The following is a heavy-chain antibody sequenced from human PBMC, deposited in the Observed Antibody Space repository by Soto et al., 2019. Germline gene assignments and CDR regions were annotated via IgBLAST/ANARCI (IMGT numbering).Heavy chain of an antibody. D-gene: IGHD5-12*01. CDR2: IYWDDDK. Sequence: QITLKESGPTLVKPTQTLTLTCTFSGFSLSTSGVGVGWIRQPPGKALEWLALIYWDDDKRYSPSLKSRLTITKDTSKNQVVLTMTNMDPVDTATYYCAHRPPRGYTGYDYEGYFFDYWGQGTLVTVSS. V-gene: IGHV2-5*02. J-gene: IGHJ4*02. CDR3: AHRPPRGYTGYDYEGYFFDY. CDR1: GFSLSTSGVG.